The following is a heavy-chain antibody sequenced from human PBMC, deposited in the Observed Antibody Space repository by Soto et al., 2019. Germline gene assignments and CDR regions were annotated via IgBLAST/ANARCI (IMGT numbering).Heavy chain of an antibody. CDR1: GDTFGRCC. CDR3: APLSGDHSAFFSYGMAA. J-gene: IGHJ6*02. CDR2: MNSDWTSS. D-gene: IGHD2-21*01. V-gene: IGHV3-74*01. Sequence: PGGSLRLSCAVSGDTFGRCCMCWVRQAPGPGPGWVSGMNSDWTSSSYADSVKDRCTISRDNARNTLSLQMNSLIADETAVYYCAPLSGDHSAFFSYGMAAWGQGTTVTVSS.